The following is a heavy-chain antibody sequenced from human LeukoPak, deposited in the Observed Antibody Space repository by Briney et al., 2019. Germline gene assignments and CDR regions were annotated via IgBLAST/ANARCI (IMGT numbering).Heavy chain of an antibody. CDR1: GFALSSFA. CDR2: INGGGNTT. Sequence: GGSLRLSCAASGFALSSFAMGCVRPSPGKGLEWLSTINGGGNTTFYSDSVRGRFTISRDNSKNTLYLHMDSLRPDDTAIYYCTKELHVAVAVADYYYFYMDAWGRGTAVTVSS. CDR3: TKELHVAVAVADYYYFYMDA. V-gene: IGHV3-23*01. J-gene: IGHJ6*03. D-gene: IGHD6-19*01.